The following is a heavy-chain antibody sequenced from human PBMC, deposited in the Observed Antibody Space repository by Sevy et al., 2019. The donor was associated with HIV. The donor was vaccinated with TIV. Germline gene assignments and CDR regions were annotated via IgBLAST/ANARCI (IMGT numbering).Heavy chain of an antibody. V-gene: IGHV3-23*01. CDR1: GFTFSSYA. Sequence: GGSLRLSCAASGFTFSSYAMSWVRQAPGKGLEWVSAISGSGGSTYYADSVKGRFTISRDNSKNTLCLQMNSLRAEDTAVYYGAKDGPGPIVVVPAAMFDYWGQGTLVTVSS. CDR2: ISGSGGST. J-gene: IGHJ4*02. D-gene: IGHD2-2*01. CDR3: AKDGPGPIVVVPAAMFDY.